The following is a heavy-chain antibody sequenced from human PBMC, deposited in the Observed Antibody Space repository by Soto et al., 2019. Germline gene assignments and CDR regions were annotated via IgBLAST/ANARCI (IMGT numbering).Heavy chain of an antibody. CDR2: ISGSGSGT. D-gene: IGHD1-26*01. J-gene: IGHJ4*01. CDR1: GFTFSTYA. Sequence: PGGSLRLSCGVSGFTFSTYAMNWVRQAPGKGLEWLSLISGSGSGTYYADSVKGRFTISRDNSENTLYLQMNSLRAEDTAVYYCAKDQGNTIVGASRGFDHWGHGSLVTVSS. V-gene: IGHV3-23*01. CDR3: AKDQGNTIVGASRGFDH.